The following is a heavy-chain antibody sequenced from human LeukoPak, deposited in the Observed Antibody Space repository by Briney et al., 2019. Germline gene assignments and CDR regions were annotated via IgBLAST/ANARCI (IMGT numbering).Heavy chain of an antibody. CDR3: AREGPYCGGDCYSRNNWFDP. CDR1: VGSFSGYY. CDR2: INHSGST. D-gene: IGHD2-21*02. J-gene: IGHJ5*02. Sequence: SETLSLTCAVYVGSFSGYYWSWIRQPPGKGLEWIGEINHSGSTNYNPSLKSRVTISVDTSKNQFSLKLSCVTAADTAVYYCAREGPYCGGDCYSRNNWFDPWGQGTLVTVSS. V-gene: IGHV4-34*01.